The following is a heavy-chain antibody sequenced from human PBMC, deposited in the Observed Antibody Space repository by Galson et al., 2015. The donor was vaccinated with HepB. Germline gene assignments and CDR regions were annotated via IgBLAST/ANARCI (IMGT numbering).Heavy chain of an antibody. J-gene: IGHJ4*02. V-gene: IGHV3-30*02. CDR1: GFTFSSYG. CDR3: AKVRGYYGSGSYYNYGYYFDY. Sequence: SLRLSCAASGFTFSSYGMHWVRQAPGKGLEWVAFIRYDGSNKYYADSVKGRFTISRDNSKNTLYLQMNSLRAEDTAVYYCAKVRGYYGSGSYYNYGYYFDYWGQGTLVTVSS. D-gene: IGHD3-10*01. CDR2: IRYDGSNK.